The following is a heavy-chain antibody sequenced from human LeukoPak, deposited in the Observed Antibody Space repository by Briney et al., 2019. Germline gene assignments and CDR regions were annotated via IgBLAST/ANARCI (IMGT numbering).Heavy chain of an antibody. CDR3: AKGVVAASNAAYYGMDV. D-gene: IGHD2-15*01. CDR1: GFTFSNYG. Sequence: GRSLRLSCAASGFTFSNYGMHWVRQAPGKGLEWMADISYDESDKYYADSVKCRFTISRDNSKNTLYLQMNSLRPEDTAVYYCAKGVVAASNAAYYGMDVWGQGTTVTVSS. CDR2: ISYDESDK. J-gene: IGHJ6*02. V-gene: IGHV3-30*18.